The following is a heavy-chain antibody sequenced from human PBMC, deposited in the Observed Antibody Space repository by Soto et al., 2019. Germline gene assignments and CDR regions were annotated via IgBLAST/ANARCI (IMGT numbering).Heavy chain of an antibody. J-gene: IGHJ6*02. V-gene: IGHV4-34*01. CDR1: GGSFSGDY. CDR3: AREDSYGWSGESLDV. D-gene: IGHD6-19*01. CDR2: INHSGST. Sequence: PSETLSLTCAVCGGSFSGDYWSWIRPPPAKGLEWIGEINHSGSTNYNPSLKSRVPIAVDTSKNQFSLKLSSVTAADTAVYYCAREDSYGWSGESLDVWGQGTTVTVS.